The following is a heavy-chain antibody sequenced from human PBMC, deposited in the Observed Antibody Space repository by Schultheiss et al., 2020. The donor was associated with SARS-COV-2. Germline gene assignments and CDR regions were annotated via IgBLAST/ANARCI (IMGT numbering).Heavy chain of an antibody. CDR3: ARDIVELPGETGLDP. V-gene: IGHV1-2*02. D-gene: IGHD2-2*01. CDR1: GYTFSDYY. Sequence: ASVKVSCQASGYTFSDYYMHWVRQAPGQGLEWMGWINLNSGGTNYAQKFQGRVTMTRDTSITTAYMELSRVRSDDTALYFCARDIVELPGETGLDPWGQGTLVTVSS. CDR2: INLNSGGT. J-gene: IGHJ5*02.